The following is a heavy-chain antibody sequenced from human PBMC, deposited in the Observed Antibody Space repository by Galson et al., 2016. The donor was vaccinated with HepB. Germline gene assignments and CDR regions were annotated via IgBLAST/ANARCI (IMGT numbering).Heavy chain of an antibody. CDR2: INPSDTRT. J-gene: IGHJ4*02. V-gene: IGHV1-46*04. Sequence: SVKVSCKASGYSFVNYYIHWVRQAPGRGLEWVGTINPSDTRTGYAPKLQDRVTLTRDVSTSTVYMDLTSLTAADTAVYFCARETWGSAPFWDYWGQGTLVTVSS. CDR3: ARETWGSAPFWDY. CDR1: GYSFVNYY. D-gene: IGHD3-16*01.